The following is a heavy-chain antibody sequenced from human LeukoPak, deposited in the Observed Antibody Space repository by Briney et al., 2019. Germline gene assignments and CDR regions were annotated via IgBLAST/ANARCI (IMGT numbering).Heavy chain of an antibody. J-gene: IGHJ4*02. D-gene: IGHD1-26*01. CDR3: AKPLTSGSYSYFGY. CDR1: GGSISSSSYY. V-gene: IGHV3-23*01. Sequence: ETLSLTCTVSGGSISSSSYYWGWIRQPPGKGLEWVSTISAGGTTTYYADSVKGRFTISRDNSKNTLYLQMNGLRAEDTAVYYCAKPLTSGSYSYFGYWSQGTLVTVSS. CDR2: ISAGGTTT.